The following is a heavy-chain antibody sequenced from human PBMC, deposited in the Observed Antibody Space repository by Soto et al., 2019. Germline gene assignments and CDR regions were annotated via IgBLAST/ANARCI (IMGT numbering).Heavy chain of an antibody. V-gene: IGHV3-11*01. Sequence: PGESLKISCAASGFSFRDYFMSWLRQAPGKGLEWVSYIGPYGNSIYYADSVKGRFTISRDDATKSLHLHINSLRTDDTAVYYCARDDHTYGVYRGQGTPVTVSS. CDR2: IGPYGNSI. CDR1: GFSFRDYF. CDR3: ARDDHTYGVY. J-gene: IGHJ4*02. D-gene: IGHD2-21*01.